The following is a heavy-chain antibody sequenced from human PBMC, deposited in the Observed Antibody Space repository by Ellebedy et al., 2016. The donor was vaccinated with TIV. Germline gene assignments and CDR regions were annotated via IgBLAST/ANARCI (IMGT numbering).Heavy chain of an antibody. CDR2: IDHSGTT. D-gene: IGHD3-3*01. Sequence: MPSETLSLTCTVSGGSINGYYWTWIRQSPGNALEWIGEIDHSGTTKYKPSLNSRVTMSVDTSKKQISLKLSPVTAADTAVYFCARWYDDLWTGLYNWGQGTLVTVSS. V-gene: IGHV4-59*01. CDR1: GGSINGYY. CDR3: ARWYDDLWTGLYN. J-gene: IGHJ4*02.